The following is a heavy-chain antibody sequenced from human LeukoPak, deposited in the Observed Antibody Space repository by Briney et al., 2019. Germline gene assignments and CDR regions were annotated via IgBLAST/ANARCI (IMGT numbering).Heavy chain of an antibody. Sequence: ASVNVSCKASGYTFTSYYMHWVRQAPGQGLEWMGIINPSGGSTSYAQKFQGRVTMTRDTSTSTVYMELSSLRSEDTAVYYCARDRRLVVVPAAPYYYYGMDVWGQGTTVTVSS. CDR2: INPSGGST. CDR1: GYTFTSYY. D-gene: IGHD2-2*01. CDR3: ARDRRLVVVPAAPYYYYGMDV. J-gene: IGHJ6*02. V-gene: IGHV1-46*01.